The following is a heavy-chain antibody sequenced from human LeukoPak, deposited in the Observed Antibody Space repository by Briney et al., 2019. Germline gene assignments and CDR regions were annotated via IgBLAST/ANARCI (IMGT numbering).Heavy chain of an antibody. V-gene: IGHV6-1*01. CDR1: GDSVSTNSAS. Sequence: SPTLSLTSAISGDSVSTNSASWGWIRQSPSRGLEWLGRTYYRSKWYNDYAFSVRSPITINPDTSQYPLTLHPKYMTPQATATYCCAKGFGYGSTRGYSWCDPWGQGALVTVSS. CDR3: AKGFGYGSTRGYSWCDP. CDR2: TYYRSKWYN. D-gene: IGHD3-10*01. J-gene: IGHJ5*02.